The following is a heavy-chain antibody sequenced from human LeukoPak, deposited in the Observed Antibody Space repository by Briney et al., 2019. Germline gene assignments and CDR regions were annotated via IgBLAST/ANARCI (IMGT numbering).Heavy chain of an antibody. V-gene: IGHV3-21*01. CDR1: GFTFSTYS. Sequence: PGGSLRLSCAVSGFTFSTYSMNWVRQAPGKGLEWVSSISGSSGYIYYADSVKGRFTISRDNAQKSLYLQMNSLRAEDTAVYYCARVGYYDSSVYYWGFDPWGPGTLVTVSS. D-gene: IGHD3-22*01. CDR3: ARVGYYDSSVYYWGFDP. CDR2: ISGSSGYI. J-gene: IGHJ5*02.